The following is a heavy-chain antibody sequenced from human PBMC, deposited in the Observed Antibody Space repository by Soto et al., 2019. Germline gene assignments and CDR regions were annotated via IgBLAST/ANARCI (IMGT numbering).Heavy chain of an antibody. J-gene: IGHJ4*02. V-gene: IGHV2-5*02. CDR2: IYWDEDK. CDR1: GFSLSTRGVA. Sequence: QITLKESGPTLVKPTQTLTLTCTVSGFSLSTRGVAVGWFRQPPGKALEWLALIYWDEDKWYSPSLKSRLTITDDTSKNQVVLTMTNMDPGDTATYYCAHRPRGYAYYVDYWGQGNLVTVSS. D-gene: IGHD5-12*01. CDR3: AHRPRGYAYYVDY.